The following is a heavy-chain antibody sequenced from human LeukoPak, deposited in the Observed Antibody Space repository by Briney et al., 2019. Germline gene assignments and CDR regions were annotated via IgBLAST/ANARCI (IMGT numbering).Heavy chain of an antibody. V-gene: IGHV3-21*04. D-gene: IGHD5-18*01. CDR3: AKGKRQLWLYYYYYYMDV. Sequence: GGSLRLSCAASGFTFSSYSMNWVSQAPGKGLEWVSSISSSSSYIYYADSVKGRFTISRDNSKNSLYLQMNSLRTEDTALYYYAKGKRQLWLYYYYYYMDVWGKGTTVTVSS. CDR2: ISSSSSYI. J-gene: IGHJ6*03. CDR1: GFTFSSYS.